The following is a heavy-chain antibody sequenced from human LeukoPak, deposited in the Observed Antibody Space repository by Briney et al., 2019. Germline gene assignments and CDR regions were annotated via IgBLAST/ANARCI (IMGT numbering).Heavy chain of an antibody. V-gene: IGHV4-39*01. D-gene: IGHD3-9*01. CDR2: IYYSGST. Sequence: SETLSLTCTVSGGSISSGDYYWGWIRQPPGKGLEWIGSIYYSGSTYYNPSLKSRVTISVDTSKNQFSLKLSSVTAADTAVYYCARHYDRGGLRYFDWLRRGAGGWFDPWGQGTLVTVSS. J-gene: IGHJ5*02. CDR1: GGSISSGDYY. CDR3: ARHYDRGGLRYFDWLRRGAGGWFDP.